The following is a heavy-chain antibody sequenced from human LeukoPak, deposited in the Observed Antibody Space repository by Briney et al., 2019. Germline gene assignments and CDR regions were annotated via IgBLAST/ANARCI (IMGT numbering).Heavy chain of an antibody. V-gene: IGHV4-39*07. D-gene: IGHD3-10*02. CDR3: ASPKISMSEYFQH. CDR2: LQYRGST. J-gene: IGHJ1*01. CDR1: GGSISSSSYY. Sequence: SETLSLTCTVSGGSISSSSYYWGWIRQPPGKGLEWIGSLQYRGSTYYNPSLKSRVTISVDTSKNQFSLKLSSVTAADTAVYYCASPKISMSEYFQHWGQGTLVIVSS.